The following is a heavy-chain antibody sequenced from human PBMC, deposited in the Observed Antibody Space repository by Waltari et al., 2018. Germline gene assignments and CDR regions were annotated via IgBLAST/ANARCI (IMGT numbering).Heavy chain of an antibody. V-gene: IGHV1-46*01. CDR2: INPRGGST. CDR3: ARDLSTPDYYYYGMDV. Sequence: QVQLVQSGAEVKKPGASVKVSCKASGYTFTSYYMHWVRQAPGQGLEGMGRINPRGGSTSYAQKFQGRVTMTRETSTSTVYMELSSLRSEDTAVYYCARDLSTPDYYYYGMDVWGQGTTVTVSS. J-gene: IGHJ6*02. D-gene: IGHD3-16*02. CDR1: GYTFTSYY.